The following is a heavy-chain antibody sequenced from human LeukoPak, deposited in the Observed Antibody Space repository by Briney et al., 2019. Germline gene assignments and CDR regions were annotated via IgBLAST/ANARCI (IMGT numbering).Heavy chain of an antibody. CDR2: ISDGGGST. J-gene: IGHJ3*01. CDR3: AKYISDSVDDALDL. CDR1: GLTFRNYA. V-gene: IGHV3-23*01. D-gene: IGHD4-11*01. Sequence: PGGSLRLSCAAPGLTFRNYAMSWVRQTPGKGLEWVSGISDGGGSTYNADSVDGRFTISRDNSKTTLSLEMHGLRTDDHAVYYCAKYISDSVDDALDLWGPGTMVIVS.